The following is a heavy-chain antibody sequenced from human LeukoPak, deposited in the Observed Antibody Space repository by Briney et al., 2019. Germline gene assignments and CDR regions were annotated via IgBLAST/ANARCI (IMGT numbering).Heavy chain of an antibody. CDR2: INHSGST. V-gene: IGHV4-34*01. CDR1: GGSFSGYY. J-gene: IGHJ3*02. D-gene: IGHD3-3*01. CDR3: ARGRRVSYYDFWSGYYGAFDI. Sequence: SETLSLTCAVCGGSFSGYYWSWIRQPPGKGLEWMGEINHSGSTNYNPSLKSRVTISVDTSKNHFSLKLSSVTAADTAVYYCARGRRVSYYDFWSGYYGAFDIWGQGTMVTVSS.